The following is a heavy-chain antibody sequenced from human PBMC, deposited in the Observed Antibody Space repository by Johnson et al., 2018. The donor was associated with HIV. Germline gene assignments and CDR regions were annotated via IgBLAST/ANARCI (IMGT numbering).Heavy chain of an antibody. J-gene: IGHJ3*02. D-gene: IGHD6-13*01. V-gene: IGHV3-15*01. CDR2: ITSKTDGGTT. CDR3: AKDMYEGSDIAAFLGPAFDI. Sequence: VQLVESGGGLVKPGGSLRLSCAASGFTFSNAWMSWVRQAPGKGLEWVGRITSKTDGGTTDSAAPVKGRFTISRDDSKNPLYLQMNSLRAEDTAVYYCAKDMYEGSDIAAFLGPAFDIWGQGTMVTVSS. CDR1: GFTFSNAW.